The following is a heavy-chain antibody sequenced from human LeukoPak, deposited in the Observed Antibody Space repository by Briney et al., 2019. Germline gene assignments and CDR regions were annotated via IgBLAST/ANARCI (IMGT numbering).Heavy chain of an antibody. Sequence: PGGTLRLSCAASGFTFSSYGMSWVRQAPGKGLEWVSAISGSGGSTYYADSVKGRFTISRDNSKNTLYLQMNSLRAEDTAVYYCARAVVGATIDAFDIWGQGTMVTVSS. CDR3: ARAVVGATIDAFDI. CDR2: ISGSGGST. D-gene: IGHD1-26*01. J-gene: IGHJ3*02. CDR1: GFTFSSYG. V-gene: IGHV3-23*01.